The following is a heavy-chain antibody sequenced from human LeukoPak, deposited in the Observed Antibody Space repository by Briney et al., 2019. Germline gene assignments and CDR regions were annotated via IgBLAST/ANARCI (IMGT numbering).Heavy chain of an antibody. CDR3: AKDYSFSNFN. CDR2: INERGSET. Sequence: GGSLRLSCAASGFVFSNHWMTWVRQAPGKGLEWVANINERGSETYYADYVEGRFTISRDNTKKSLFLQLNSLGVEDTATYYCAKDYSFSNFNWGQGTLVTVSS. CDR1: GFVFSNHW. V-gene: IGHV3-7*01. J-gene: IGHJ4*02. D-gene: IGHD2-15*01.